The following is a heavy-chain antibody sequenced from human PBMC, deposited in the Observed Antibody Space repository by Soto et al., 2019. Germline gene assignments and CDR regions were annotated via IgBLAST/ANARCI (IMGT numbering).Heavy chain of an antibody. Sequence: KTSETLSLTCTVSGVPISSDDYYWTWIRQPPGKGLEWIGYIYYSGSTYYNWSLKSRVTISLDTSKNQFSLNLSSVTAADTAVYYCARRKDWAGPIYFDYWGQGTLVTVSS. V-gene: IGHV4-30-4*01. J-gene: IGHJ4*02. CDR2: IYYSGST. CDR1: GVPISSDDYY. CDR3: ARRKDWAGPIYFDY. D-gene: IGHD3-9*01.